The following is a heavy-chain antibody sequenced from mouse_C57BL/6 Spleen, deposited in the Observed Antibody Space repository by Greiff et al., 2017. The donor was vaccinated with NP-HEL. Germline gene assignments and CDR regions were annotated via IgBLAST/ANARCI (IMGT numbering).Heavy chain of an antibody. CDR1: GFTFSDFY. D-gene: IGHD2-1*01. CDR2: SRNKANDYTT. CDR3: ARGAYYGYFDY. V-gene: IGHV7-1*01. Sequence: EVQGVESGGGLVQSGRSLRLSCATSGFTFSDFYMSWFRQAPGRGLAWIAASRNKANDYTTEYSASEKGRLIGSRDTSQSILYLQMKAMRAEDTDIYYCARGAYYGYFDYWGQGTTLTVSS. J-gene: IGHJ2*01.